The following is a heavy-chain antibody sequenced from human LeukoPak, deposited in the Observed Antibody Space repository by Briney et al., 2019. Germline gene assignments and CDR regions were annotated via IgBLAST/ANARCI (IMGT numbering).Heavy chain of an antibody. Sequence: PSETLSLTCTVSGYSISSGYYWGWIRQPPGKGLEWIGSIYHSGSTYYNPSLKSRVTISVDTSKNQFSLKLSSVTAADTAVYYCARGLYYYDSSGHDYWGQGTLVTVSS. CDR3: ARGLYYYDSSGHDY. J-gene: IGHJ4*02. D-gene: IGHD3-22*01. V-gene: IGHV4-38-2*02. CDR2: IYHSGST. CDR1: GYSISSGYY.